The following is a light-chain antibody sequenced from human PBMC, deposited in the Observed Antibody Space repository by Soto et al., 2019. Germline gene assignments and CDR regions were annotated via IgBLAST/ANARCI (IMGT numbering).Light chain of an antibody. J-gene: IGKJ4*01. CDR3: QQRSNWPPLT. Sequence: ETVLTQSPATLSLSPGERANFSCRASQSVGYYLAWYQQRPGQAPRLLIYDASTRATGIPARFSGSGSGTDFTLTISSREPEDFAVYYGQQRSNWPPLTFGGGTKVEIK. V-gene: IGKV3-11*01. CDR1: QSVGYY. CDR2: DAS.